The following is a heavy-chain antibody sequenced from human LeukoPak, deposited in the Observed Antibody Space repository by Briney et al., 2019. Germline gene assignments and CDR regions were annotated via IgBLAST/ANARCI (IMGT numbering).Heavy chain of an antibody. V-gene: IGHV3-23*01. Sequence: GGSLRPSCAASGFTFSSYAMSWVRQAPGKGLEWVSAISGSGGSTYYADSVKGRFTISRDNSKSTLYLQMNSLRAEDTAVYYCAKDLKAVAGCFDYWGQGTLVTVSS. CDR3: AKDLKAVAGCFDY. CDR2: ISGSGGST. J-gene: IGHJ4*02. CDR1: GFTFSSYA. D-gene: IGHD6-19*01.